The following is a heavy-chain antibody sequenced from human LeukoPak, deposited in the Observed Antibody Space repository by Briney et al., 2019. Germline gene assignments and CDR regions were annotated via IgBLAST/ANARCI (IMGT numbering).Heavy chain of an antibody. J-gene: IGHJ4*02. CDR3: ASLVGSGNY. CDR1: GFIFSSQF. D-gene: IGHD1-26*01. Sequence: GGSLRLSCAASGFIFSSQFMSWVRQAPGKGLEWVSAVSGGGGSTYYAASVKGRFTISRDNAKNSLYLQMNSLRAEDTAVYYCASLVGSGNYWGQGTLVTVSS. V-gene: IGHV3-23*01. CDR2: VSGGGGST.